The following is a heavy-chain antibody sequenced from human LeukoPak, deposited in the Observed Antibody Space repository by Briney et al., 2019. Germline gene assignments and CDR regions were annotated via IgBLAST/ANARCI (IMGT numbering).Heavy chain of an antibody. CDR2: ISAYNGNT. Sequence: ASVKVSCKASGYTFTSYGISWVRQAPGQGLEWMGWISAYNGNTNYAQKLQGRVTMTTDTSTSTAYMELRSLRSDDTAVYYCASTMVRGVITPYYFDYWGQGTLVTVSS. CDR1: GYTFTSYG. V-gene: IGHV1-18*01. CDR3: ASTMVRGVITPYYFDY. J-gene: IGHJ4*02. D-gene: IGHD3-10*01.